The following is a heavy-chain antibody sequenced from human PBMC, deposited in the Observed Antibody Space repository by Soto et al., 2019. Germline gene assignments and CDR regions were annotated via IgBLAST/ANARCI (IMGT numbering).Heavy chain of an antibody. J-gene: IGHJ6*02. Sequence: QVQLVQSGAEVKNPGSSVKVSCKASGGTLSDYAVSWVRQARGQGLEWMGGIMPTVDSANYAQKCQGRLTINADESTSTANMVLSSLTSDDTAIYYCAVAAVRDILTEQSSGMAVWGQGTTVTVYS. CDR1: GGTLSDYA. CDR2: IMPTVDSA. CDR3: AVAAVRDILTEQSSGMAV. D-gene: IGHD3-10*01. V-gene: IGHV1-69*01.